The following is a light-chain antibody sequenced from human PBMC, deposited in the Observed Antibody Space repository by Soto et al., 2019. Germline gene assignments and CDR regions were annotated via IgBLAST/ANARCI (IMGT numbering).Light chain of an antibody. J-gene: IGLJ1*01. Sequence: QSVLTQPASVSGSPGQAITISCTGTSSGVGDYNYVSWCQQHPGKAPKLMIYEVCNRPSGVSNRFSGSKSGNTASLTISGLQAEDEADYYCSSYTSSSTGGFGTGTKVTVL. CDR3: SSYTSSSTGG. CDR1: SSGVGDYNY. CDR2: EVC. V-gene: IGLV2-14*01.